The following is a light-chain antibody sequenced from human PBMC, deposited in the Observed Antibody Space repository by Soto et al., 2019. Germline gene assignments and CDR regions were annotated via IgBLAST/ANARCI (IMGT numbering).Light chain of an antibody. CDR2: GAS. Sequence: EIVFTQSPGTLSLSPGERATLSCRTSQSVSNNYLSGYEQKPGQAPRLLIYGASSRATGIPDRFSGSGRGTDFPLSLGRLQTEDFDVYYSQQYSSLWTLGKGNKVDLK. V-gene: IGKV3-20*01. CDR3: QQYSSLWT. J-gene: IGKJ1*01. CDR1: QSVSNNY.